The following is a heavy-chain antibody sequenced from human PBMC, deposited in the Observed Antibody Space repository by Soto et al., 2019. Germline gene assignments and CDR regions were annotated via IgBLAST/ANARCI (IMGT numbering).Heavy chain of an antibody. V-gene: IGHV3-21*01. CDR3: ARDCSGFSCHSGMDV. J-gene: IGHJ6*02. Sequence: GGSLRLSCAASGFNFNSYTINWVRQAPGKRLEWLSSISSSGYIFSTDSVRGRFTISRDNSKNQVYLQINTVRAEDTAGYFCARDCSGFSCHSGMDVWGQGTTDTVSS. D-gene: IGHD6-19*01. CDR2: ISSSGYI. CDR1: GFNFNSYT.